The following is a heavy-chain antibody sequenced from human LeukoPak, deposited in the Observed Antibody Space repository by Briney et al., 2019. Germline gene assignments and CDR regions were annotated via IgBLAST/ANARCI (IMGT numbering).Heavy chain of an antibody. V-gene: IGHV3-7*04. J-gene: IGHJ4*02. CDR1: GFTFSSYE. D-gene: IGHD3-10*01. CDR3: TRDALFGSGRTHLDF. Sequence: GGSLRLSCAASGFTFSSYEMNWVRQAPGKGLEWVANIKHDGSEAHYVDSVKGRFTISRDNAKNSLSLQMNSLNVDDTGVYFCTRDALFGSGRTHLDFWSQGTLVSVSS. CDR2: IKHDGSEA.